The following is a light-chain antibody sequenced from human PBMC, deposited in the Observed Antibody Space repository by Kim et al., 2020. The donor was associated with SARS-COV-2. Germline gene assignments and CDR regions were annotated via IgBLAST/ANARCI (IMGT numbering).Light chain of an antibody. Sequence: LSPGERATLSCGTSHSVSSSFLAWYQQRPGLAPRLVIYGASTRATGIPDRFSGSGSGTDYTLTISRVEPEDIAVYYCQQYVSSPRTFGQGTKLEI. V-gene: IGKV3D-20*01. J-gene: IGKJ2*01. CDR1: HSVSSSF. CDR3: QQYVSSPRT. CDR2: GAS.